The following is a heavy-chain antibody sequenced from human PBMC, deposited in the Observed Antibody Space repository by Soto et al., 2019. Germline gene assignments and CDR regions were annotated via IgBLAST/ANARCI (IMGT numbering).Heavy chain of an antibody. V-gene: IGHV3-74*01. Sequence: GGSLRLSCAASGFTFSSYWMHWVRQAPGKGLVWVSRINSDGSSTSYADSVKGRFTISRDNAKNSLYLQMNSLRAEDTAVYYCARPGVQLERRLYYYYGMDVWGQGTTVTVSS. CDR2: INSDGSST. D-gene: IGHD1-1*01. J-gene: IGHJ6*02. CDR1: GFTFSSYW. CDR3: ARPGVQLERRLYYYYGMDV.